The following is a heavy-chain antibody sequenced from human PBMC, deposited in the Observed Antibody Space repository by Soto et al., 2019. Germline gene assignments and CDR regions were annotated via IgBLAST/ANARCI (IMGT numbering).Heavy chain of an antibody. D-gene: IGHD4-4*01. CDR3: ARAYSQAWFDP. CDR1: GGSFSGYY. CDR2: INHSGST. J-gene: IGHJ5*02. Sequence: GSLRLSCAVYGGSFSGYYWSWIRQPPGKGLEWIGEINHSGSTNYNPSLKSRVTISVDTSKNQFSLKLSSVTAADTAVYYCARAYSQAWFDPWGQGTLVTVSS. V-gene: IGHV4-34*01.